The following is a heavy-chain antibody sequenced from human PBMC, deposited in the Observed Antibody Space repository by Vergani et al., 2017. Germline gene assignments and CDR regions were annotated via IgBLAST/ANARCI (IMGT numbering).Heavy chain of an antibody. Sequence: QVQLVESGGGVVQPGTSLRLSCVVSGFALNRHAMYWVRQAPGKGLEWVVGISFDGTNEYYPDLVKGRFTISKDIAKNTLYLQVRSLRLEDTGVYHCVSDSGLCAGGSYYTEAWDYWGQGTPVTVSS. J-gene: IGHJ4*02. CDR3: VSDSGLCAGGSYYTEAWDY. V-gene: IGHV3-30-3*01. D-gene: IGHD3-10*01. CDR1: GFALNRHA. CDR2: ISFDGTNE.